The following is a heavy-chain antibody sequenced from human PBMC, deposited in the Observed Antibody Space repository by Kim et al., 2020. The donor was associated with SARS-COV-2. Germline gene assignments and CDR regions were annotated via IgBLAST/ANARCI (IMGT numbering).Heavy chain of an antibody. CDR2: IYHSGST. CDR3: ARDRADYYDYVWGSYRYPNFDY. J-gene: IGHJ4*02. D-gene: IGHD3-16*02. V-gene: IGHV4-4*02. CDR1: GGSISSSNW. Sequence: SETLSLTCAVSGGSISSSNWWSWVRQPPGKGLEWIGEIYHSGSTNYNPSLKSRVTISVDKSKNQFSLKLSSVTAADTAVYYCARDRADYYDYVWGSYRYPNFDYWGQGTLVTVSS.